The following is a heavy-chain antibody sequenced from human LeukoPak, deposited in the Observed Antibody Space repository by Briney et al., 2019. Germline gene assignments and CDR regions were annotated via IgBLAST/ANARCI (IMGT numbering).Heavy chain of an antibody. CDR3: ASTLNYYYYYYGMDV. Sequence: SVKVSCKASGGTFSSYAISWVRQAPGQGLEWMGGIIPIFGTANYAQKLQGRVTITADESTSTAYMELSSLRSEDTAVYYCASTLNYYYYYYGMDVWGQGTTVTVSS. V-gene: IGHV1-69*13. J-gene: IGHJ6*02. CDR2: IIPIFGTA. D-gene: IGHD1-7*01. CDR1: GGTFSSYA.